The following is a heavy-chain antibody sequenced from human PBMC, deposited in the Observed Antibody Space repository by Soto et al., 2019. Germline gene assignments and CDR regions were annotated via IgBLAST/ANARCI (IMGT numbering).Heavy chain of an antibody. J-gene: IGHJ6*04. CDR2: IYWDDRN. Sequence: HITFEESGPTLVKPTQTLTLTCTVSGVSLSSYGAGVNGIRQPPVKAPEWLALIYWDDRNTFRSSLDSRLTITKDTSKNEVVLTMSNMDTVDTATYYCTHKGQYPDSGTCGRACYMDVCGKGTTVTVSP. CDR1: GVSLSSYGAG. D-gene: IGHD3-10*01. CDR3: THKGQYPDSGTCGRACYMDV. V-gene: IGHV2-5*02.